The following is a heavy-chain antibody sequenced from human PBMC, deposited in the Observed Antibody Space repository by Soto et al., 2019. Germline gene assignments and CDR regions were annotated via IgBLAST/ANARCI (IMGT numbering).Heavy chain of an antibody. J-gene: IGHJ3*02. D-gene: IGHD3-22*01. CDR2: IYYSGST. Sequence: SETLSLTCTVSGGSISSGGYYWSWIRQHPGKGLECIGYIYYSGSTYYKPSLKSRVTISVDTSENQFSLKLSSVTAAYTAFYYCASSGGVIVVVIAPDAFDIWGQGTMVTVSS. CDR3: ASSGGVIVVVIAPDAFDI. CDR1: GGSISSGGYY. V-gene: IGHV4-31*03.